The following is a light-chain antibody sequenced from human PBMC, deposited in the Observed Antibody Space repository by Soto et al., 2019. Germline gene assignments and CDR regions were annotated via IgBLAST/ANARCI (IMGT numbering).Light chain of an antibody. CDR3: QSYDNILRVI. CDR1: SSNLGTNYD. J-gene: IGLJ2*01. Sequence: QSVLTQTPSVSGAPGQNITISCSGSSSNLGTNYDVHWYQRLPETAPKLLIYSNTNRPSGVPVRFSGSKSGTSASLAITGLQAEDEADYYCQSYDNILRVIFGGGTKLTVL. V-gene: IGLV1-40*01. CDR2: SNT.